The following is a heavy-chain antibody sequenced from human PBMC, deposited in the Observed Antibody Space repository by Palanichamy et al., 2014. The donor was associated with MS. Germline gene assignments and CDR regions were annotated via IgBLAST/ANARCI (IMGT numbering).Heavy chain of an antibody. Sequence: VRLVESGGSLVQPGGSLRLSCATSGFPFSTYEINWVRQAPGRGLEWISSISSSGDIIYYADSVKGRFTISRDNPSNSLFLQMSSLRAEDTGLYYCARIEHDSSGYRPFDFWGQGTLVTVSS. CDR1: GFPFSTYE. CDR3: ARIEHDSSGYRPFDF. CDR2: ISSSGDII. V-gene: IGHV3-48*03. D-gene: IGHD3-22*01. J-gene: IGHJ4*02.